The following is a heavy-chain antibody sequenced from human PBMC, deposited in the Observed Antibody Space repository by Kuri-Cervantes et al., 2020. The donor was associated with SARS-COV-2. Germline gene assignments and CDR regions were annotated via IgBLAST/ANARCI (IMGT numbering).Heavy chain of an antibody. D-gene: IGHD2-8*01. CDR2: IYHSGST. V-gene: IGHV4-38-2*01. CDR1: GYSISSGYY. Sequence: GSLRLSCAVSGYSISSGYYWGWIRQPPGKGLEWIGSIYHSGSTYYNPSLKSRVTISVDTSKNQFSLKLSSVTAADTAVYYCARGNGGRDAFDIWGQGTMVTVSS. CDR3: ARGNGGRDAFDI. J-gene: IGHJ3*02.